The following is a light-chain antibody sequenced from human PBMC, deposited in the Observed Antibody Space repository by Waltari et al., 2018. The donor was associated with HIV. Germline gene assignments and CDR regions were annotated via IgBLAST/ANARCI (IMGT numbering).Light chain of an antibody. V-gene: IGLV3-21*02. CDR2: DDV. J-gene: IGLJ3*02. Sequence: SYVFTPPPPVSVAPGQTARLTCGGNNIRTKSLHWYQQKPGQAPVLVVFDDVDRPSGIPERFSGSNSGNMATLTISRVEAGDEADYYCQVWDSGREPPVLFGGGTKLTVL. CDR3: QVWDSGREPPVL. CDR1: NIRTKS.